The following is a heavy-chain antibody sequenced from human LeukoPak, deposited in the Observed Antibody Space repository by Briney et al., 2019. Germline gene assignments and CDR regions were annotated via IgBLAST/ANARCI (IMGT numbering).Heavy chain of an antibody. D-gene: IGHD2-2*01. Sequence: ASVKVSCKASGYTFTSYYMHWVRPAPGQGLEWKGRINPSGGSTSYAQKFQGRVTMTRDTSTSTVYMELSSLRSEDTAVYYCARIVVVPAATWDDAFDIWGQGTMVTVSS. CDR2: INPSGGST. CDR1: GYTFTSYY. V-gene: IGHV1-46*01. CDR3: ARIVVVPAATWDDAFDI. J-gene: IGHJ3*02.